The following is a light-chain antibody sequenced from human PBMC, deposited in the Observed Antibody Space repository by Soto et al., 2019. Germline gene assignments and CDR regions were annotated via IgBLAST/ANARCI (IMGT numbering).Light chain of an antibody. V-gene: IGKV3-15*01. CDR2: GAS. CDR1: QSVSNN. J-gene: IGKJ4*01. Sequence: EIVMTQSPATLSVSPGERATLSCRASQSVSNNLAWYQQKPGQAPRLLIYGASTRATGIPARFSGSGSGTEFTLTINSLQSEDFAVYYCQQYNTWSPLTFGGGTKVETK. CDR3: QQYNTWSPLT.